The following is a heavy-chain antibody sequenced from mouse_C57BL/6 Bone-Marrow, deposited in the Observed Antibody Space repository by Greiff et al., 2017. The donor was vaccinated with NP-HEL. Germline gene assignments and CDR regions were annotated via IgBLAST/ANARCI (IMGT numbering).Heavy chain of an antibody. CDR3: TRDYDGPFDY. Sequence: DVHLVESGEGLVKPGGSLKLSCAASGFTFSSYAMSWVRQTPEKRLEWVAYISSGGDYIYYAATVKGRFTISRDNARNTLYLQMSSLKSEDTAMYYCTRDYDGPFDYWGQGTTLTVSS. J-gene: IGHJ2*01. V-gene: IGHV5-9-1*02. CDR1: GFTFSSYA. D-gene: IGHD2-3*01. CDR2: ISSGGDYI.